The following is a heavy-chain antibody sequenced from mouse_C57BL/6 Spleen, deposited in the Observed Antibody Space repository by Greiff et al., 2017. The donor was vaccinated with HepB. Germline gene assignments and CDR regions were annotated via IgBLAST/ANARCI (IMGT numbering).Heavy chain of an antibody. CDR3: SSVGIYDYEGTDYCDY. D-gene: IGHD2-4*01. J-gene: IGHJ2*01. Sequence: VKLQESGAELVKPGASVKISCKASGYAFSSYWMNWVKQRPGKGLEWIGQIYPGDGDTNYKGKLKGKATLTADKSSSTAYMQLSSLTSEDSAVYFCSSVGIYDYEGTDYCDYWGQGTTLTVSS. CDR1: GYAFSSYW. CDR2: IYPGDGDT. V-gene: IGHV1-80*01.